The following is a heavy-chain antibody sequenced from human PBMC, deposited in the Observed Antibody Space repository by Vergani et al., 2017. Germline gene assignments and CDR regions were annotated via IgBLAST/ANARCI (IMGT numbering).Heavy chain of an antibody. CDR3: AKDHSGAGVDYYYVMDV. CDR1: GFTFDDYA. J-gene: IGHJ6*02. CDR2: ISWDGGST. Sequence: EVQLVESGGVVVQPGGSLRLSCAASGFTFDDYAMHWVRQAPGKGLEWVSLISWDGGSTYYADSVKGRFTISRDNSKNSLYLQMNSLRAEDIALYYCAKDHSGAGVDYYYVMDVWGQATTVTVSS. D-gene: IGHD5-12*01. V-gene: IGHV3-43D*04.